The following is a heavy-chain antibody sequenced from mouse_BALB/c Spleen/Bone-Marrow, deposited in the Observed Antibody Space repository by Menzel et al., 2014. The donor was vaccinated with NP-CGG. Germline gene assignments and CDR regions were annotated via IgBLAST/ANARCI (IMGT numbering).Heavy chain of an antibody. V-gene: IGHV1-54*01. Sequence: VQLRQSGAELVRPGTSVKVSCKASGYAFTDYLTEWLKQRPGQGLEWIGVINPGSGSTNYNEKFKDKATLTADKSSSTAYMQLSSLTSDDSAVYFCARYDGYFDYWGQGTILTVSS. D-gene: IGHD2-3*01. CDR3: ARYDGYFDY. J-gene: IGHJ2*01. CDR2: INPGSGST. CDR1: GYAFTDYL.